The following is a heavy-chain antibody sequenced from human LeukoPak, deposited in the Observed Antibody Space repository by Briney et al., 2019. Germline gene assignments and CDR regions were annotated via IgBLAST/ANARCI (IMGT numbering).Heavy chain of an antibody. Sequence: GGSLSLSCAVSGFTLTTYGMHWVRQAPGKGLEGVAYITYDGGNQYYVDSVKGRFAISRDTSKNTLHLQMNSLRPEDTALYYCAKDEGIRCLYGDCPFDKWGQGTQVTVSS. J-gene: IGHJ4*01. CDR2: ITYDGGNQ. CDR3: AKDEGIRCLYGDCPFDK. D-gene: IGHD2-21*01. V-gene: IGHV3-30*02. CDR1: GFTLTTYG.